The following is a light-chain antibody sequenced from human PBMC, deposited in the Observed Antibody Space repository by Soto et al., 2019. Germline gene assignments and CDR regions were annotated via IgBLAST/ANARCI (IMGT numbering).Light chain of an antibody. Sequence: QSALTQPASVSGSPGQSITISCTGTSSDVGSYNLVSWYQQHPGKAPKLMIYGVTKRPSGVSNRFSGSKSGNTASLTISGLQAEDEAHYYCCSYAGSSTFAVFGGGTQLTVL. J-gene: IGLJ2*01. CDR1: SSDVGSYNL. V-gene: IGLV2-23*02. CDR2: GVT. CDR3: CSYAGSSTFAV.